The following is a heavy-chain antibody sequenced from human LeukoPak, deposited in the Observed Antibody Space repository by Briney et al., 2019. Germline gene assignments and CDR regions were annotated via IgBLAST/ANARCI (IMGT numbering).Heavy chain of an antibody. V-gene: IGHV3-30-3*01. J-gene: IGHJ4*02. CDR3: AKGQAVIDY. CDR1: GFTFSSYA. D-gene: IGHD3-22*01. CDR2: ISYDGSNK. Sequence: PGGSLRLSCAASGFTFSSYAMHWVRQAPGKGLEWVAVISYDGSNKYYADSVKGRFTISRDNSKNTLYLQVNSLRAEDTAVYYCAKGQAVIDYWGQGTLVTVS.